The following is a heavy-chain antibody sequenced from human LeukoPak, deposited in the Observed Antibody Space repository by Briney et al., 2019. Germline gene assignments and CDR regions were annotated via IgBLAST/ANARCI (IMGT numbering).Heavy chain of an antibody. D-gene: IGHD2-2*01. V-gene: IGHV4-34*01. Sequence: SETLSLTCAVYGGSFSEYYWSWIRQSPGKELEWIAEISQSGSINYNPSLKSRVTISVDASKKQFSLKMSSVTAADTAMYYCARVPTGRNVVAAAARMGWNGAFDIWGQGTMVTVSS. CDR3: ARVPTGRNVVAAAARMGWNGAFDI. J-gene: IGHJ3*02. CDR2: ISQSGSI. CDR1: GGSFSEYY.